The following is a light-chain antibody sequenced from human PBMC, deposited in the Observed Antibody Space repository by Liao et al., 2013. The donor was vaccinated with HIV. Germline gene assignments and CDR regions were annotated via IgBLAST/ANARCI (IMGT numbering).Light chain of an antibody. Sequence: SYVLTQPPSVSVAPGKTARITCGGDDFGTKRVHWYQQKPGQSPVMVIYQDTKRPSGIPARFSGSNSWNTATLTISRVEVGDEADYYCQVWHQGSDQRLFGGGTKLTVL. CDR2: QDT. CDR1: DFGTKR. J-gene: IGLJ3*02. CDR3: QVWHQGSDQRL. V-gene: IGLV3-21*01.